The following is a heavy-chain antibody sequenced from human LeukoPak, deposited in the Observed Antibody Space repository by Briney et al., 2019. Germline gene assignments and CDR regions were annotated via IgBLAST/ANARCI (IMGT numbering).Heavy chain of an antibody. CDR2: IYSTGAT. Sequence: PSETLSLTCTVSDDSMSSFYWSWIRQPPGKGPEWIAYIYSTGATSYNPSLRSRVSISLDTSKNHFSLKLRSVTVADTAVYFCARLKMGAYFDLWGRGTLVTVSS. CDR3: ARLKMGAYFDL. D-gene: IGHD3-16*01. CDR1: DDSMSSFY. J-gene: IGHJ2*01. V-gene: IGHV4-59*08.